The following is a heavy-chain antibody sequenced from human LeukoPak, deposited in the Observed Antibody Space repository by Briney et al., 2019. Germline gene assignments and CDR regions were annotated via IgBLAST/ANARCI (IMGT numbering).Heavy chain of an antibody. CDR3: AREGHSFTMIVVVITTGGCWFDP. CDR2: INPNSGNT. D-gene: IGHD3-22*01. CDR1: GYTFTGYY. Sequence: GASVKVSCKASGYTFTGYYMHWVRQAPGQGLEWMGWINPNSGNTGYAQKFQGRVTITRNTSISTAYMELSSLRSDDTAVYYCAREGHSFTMIVVVITTGGCWFDPWGQGTLVTVSS. V-gene: IGHV1-8*03. J-gene: IGHJ5*02.